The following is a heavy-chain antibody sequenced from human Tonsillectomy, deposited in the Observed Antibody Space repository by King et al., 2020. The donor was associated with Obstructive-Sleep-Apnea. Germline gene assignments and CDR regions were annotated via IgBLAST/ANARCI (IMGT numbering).Heavy chain of an antibody. CDR1: GGSISSGGYY. CDR3: ARVDYYGLGSYSNWFDP. D-gene: IGHD3-10*01. J-gene: IGHJ5*02. CDR2: IYYSGST. V-gene: IGHV4-31*03. Sequence: VQLQESGPGLVKPSQTLSLTCTVSGGSISSGGYYWSWIRQHPGKGLEWIGYIYYSGSTYYNPSLKSRVTISVDTSKNQFSLKLSSVTAADTAGYYCARVDYYGLGSYSNWFDPWGQGTLVTVSS.